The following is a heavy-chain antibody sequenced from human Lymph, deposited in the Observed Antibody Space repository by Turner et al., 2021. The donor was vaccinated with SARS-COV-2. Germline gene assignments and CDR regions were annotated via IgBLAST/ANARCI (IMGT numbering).Heavy chain of an antibody. CDR1: GFTFSSYA. V-gene: IGHV3-23*01. CDR2: ISVRGGST. Sequence: EVQLLESGGGWVQHGGSLRLSCAASGFTFSSYAMSWVRQAPGKGLEWVSSISVRGGSTYYADSVKGRFTISRDNSKNTLNLQMNSLRAEDTAVYYCAKGVRGVIIPEAFDIWGQGTMVTISS. CDR3: AKGVRGVIIPEAFDI. J-gene: IGHJ3*02. D-gene: IGHD3-10*01.